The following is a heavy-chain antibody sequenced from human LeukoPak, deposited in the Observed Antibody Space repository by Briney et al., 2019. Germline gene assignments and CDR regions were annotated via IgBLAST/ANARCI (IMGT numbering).Heavy chain of an antibody. V-gene: IGHV1-69*01. Sequence: SVKVSCKASGGTFSSYAISWVRQAPGQGLEWMGGIIPIFGTANYAQKFQGRVTITADESTSTAYLELSSLRSEDTAVYYCASPKGNTLGTNYDILTGPDYYYYGMDVWGKGTTVTVSS. D-gene: IGHD3-9*01. CDR2: IIPIFGTA. J-gene: IGHJ6*04. CDR1: GGTFSSYA. CDR3: ASPKGNTLGTNYDILTGPDYYYYGMDV.